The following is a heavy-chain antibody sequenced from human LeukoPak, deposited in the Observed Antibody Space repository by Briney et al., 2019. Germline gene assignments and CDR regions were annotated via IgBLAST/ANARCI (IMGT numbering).Heavy chain of an antibody. CDR3: ARVRSSSVAGSVVRDDAFDI. CDR1: GGSISSGVYY. D-gene: IGHD3-22*01. V-gene: IGHV4-61*08. CDR2: IYYSGST. Sequence: ASETLSLTCTVSGGSISSGVYYWSWIRQHPGKGLEWIGYIYYSGSTNYNPSLKSRVTISVDTSKNQFSLKLSSVTAADTAVYYCARVRSSSVAGSVVRDDAFDIWGQGTMVTVSS. J-gene: IGHJ3*02.